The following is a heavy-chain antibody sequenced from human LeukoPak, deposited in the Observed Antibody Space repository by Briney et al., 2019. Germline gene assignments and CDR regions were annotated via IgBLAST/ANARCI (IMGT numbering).Heavy chain of an antibody. Sequence: GGSLRLSCAASGFTFDDYGMSWVRQAPGKGLEWVSGINWNGGSTGYADSVKGRSTISRDNAKNSLYLQMNSLRAEDTALHYCASLREAVAGSGGNYYYYYMDVWGKGTTVTVSS. D-gene: IGHD6-19*01. CDR3: ASLREAVAGSGGNYYYYYMDV. CDR1: GFTFDDYG. CDR2: INWNGGST. J-gene: IGHJ6*03. V-gene: IGHV3-20*04.